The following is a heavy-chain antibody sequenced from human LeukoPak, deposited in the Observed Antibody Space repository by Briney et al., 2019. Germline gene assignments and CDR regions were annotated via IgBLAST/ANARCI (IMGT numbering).Heavy chain of an antibody. Sequence: GGSLRLSCAASGFTPSRYWMHWVRQAPGEGLVWVSRINSDGSKTNYADFVKGRFTISRDNVENTVHLQMSSLRGEDTANCARICSGTDCLISAWGQGTLVTVSS. D-gene: IGHD2-15*01. J-gene: IGHJ4*02. CDR3: ICSGTDCLISA. CDR1: GFTPSRYW. CDR2: INSDGSKT. V-gene: IGHV3-74*01.